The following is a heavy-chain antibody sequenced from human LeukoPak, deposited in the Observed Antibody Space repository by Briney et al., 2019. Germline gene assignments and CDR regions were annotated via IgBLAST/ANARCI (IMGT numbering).Heavy chain of an antibody. Sequence: SETLSLTCTVSGGSISSSSNYWGWTRQPPGKGLEWIGSIYYSGRTYHNPSLKSRVTVSVDTSKNQFSLKLSSVTAADTAVYYCARGADSFDTWGQGTMVTVSS. CDR2: IYYSGRT. CDR1: GGSISSSSNY. V-gene: IGHV4-39*01. J-gene: IGHJ3*02. CDR3: ARGADSFDT.